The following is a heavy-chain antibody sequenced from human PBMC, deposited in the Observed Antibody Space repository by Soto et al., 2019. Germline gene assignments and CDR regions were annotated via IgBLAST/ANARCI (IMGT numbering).Heavy chain of an antibody. CDR2: INHSGST. J-gene: IGHJ5*02. CDR1: ARSFSGYY. D-gene: IGHD3-10*01. CDR3: AKAPGYYGSGSYYNPRYNWFDP. Sequence: PPETLSLTCAVYARSFSGYYWSWIRQPPGKVLEWIGEINHSGSTNYNPSLKSRVTIPVDTPKNQFSLNLSSVTAADTAVYYCAKAPGYYGSGSYYNPRYNWFDPWGQGTLVTVSS. V-gene: IGHV4-34*01.